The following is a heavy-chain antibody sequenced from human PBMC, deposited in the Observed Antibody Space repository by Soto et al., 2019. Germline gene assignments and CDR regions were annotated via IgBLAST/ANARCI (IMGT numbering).Heavy chain of an antibody. V-gene: IGHV3-33*08. CDR1: GFTFSSYN. CDR2: IWYDGSNK. D-gene: IGHD2-15*01. J-gene: IGHJ3*02. CDR3: ARDFDVVVAATAAFDI. Sequence: GGSLRLSCAASGFTFSSYNMNWVRQAPGKGLEWVAVIWYDGSNKYYADSVKGRFTISRDNSKNTLYLQMNSLRAEDTAVYYCARDFDVVVAATAAFDIWGQGTMVTVSS.